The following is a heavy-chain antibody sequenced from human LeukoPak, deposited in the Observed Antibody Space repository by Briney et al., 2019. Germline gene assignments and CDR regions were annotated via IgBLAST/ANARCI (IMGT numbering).Heavy chain of an antibody. Sequence: GGSLRLSCAASGFTFVTNYINWVRQPPGKGLEWVAVIYSCGSKYYSDSVKGRLTISRDNSKNTWYLQMNGLRAEDTAVYYCARILDSAWGELGYWGQGTLVTVSS. CDR2: IYSCGSK. J-gene: IGHJ4*02. V-gene: IGHV3-66*02. CDR1: GFTFVTNY. D-gene: IGHD6-19*01. CDR3: ARILDSAWGELGY.